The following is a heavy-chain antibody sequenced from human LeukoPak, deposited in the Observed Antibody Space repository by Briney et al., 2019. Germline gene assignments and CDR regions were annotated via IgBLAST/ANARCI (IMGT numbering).Heavy chain of an antibody. CDR3: ARDGWYKLDY. Sequence: GGSLRLSCAASGFSFSSYWMHWVRQAPGKGLEWVSSISSSSSYIYYADSVKGRFTISRDNAKNSLYLQMNSLRAEDTAVYYCARDGWYKLDYWGQGTLVTVSS. D-gene: IGHD6-19*01. CDR1: GFSFSSYW. J-gene: IGHJ4*02. V-gene: IGHV3-21*01. CDR2: ISSSSSYI.